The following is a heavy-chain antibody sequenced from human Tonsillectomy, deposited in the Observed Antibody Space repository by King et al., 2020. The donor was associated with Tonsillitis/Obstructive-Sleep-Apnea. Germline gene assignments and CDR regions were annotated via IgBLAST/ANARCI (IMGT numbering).Heavy chain of an antibody. Sequence: VQLVESGGGVVQPGRSLRLSCASSGFTFSSYGMHLVRQAPGKGLEWGAVIWYEGSNKYYADSVKGRFTISRDNSKNTLYLQMNSLRAEDTAVYYCARDGGSYEDYWGQGTLVTVSS. D-gene: IGHD1-26*01. J-gene: IGHJ4*02. V-gene: IGHV3-33*01. CDR2: IWYEGSNK. CDR3: ARDGGSYEDY. CDR1: GFTFSSYG.